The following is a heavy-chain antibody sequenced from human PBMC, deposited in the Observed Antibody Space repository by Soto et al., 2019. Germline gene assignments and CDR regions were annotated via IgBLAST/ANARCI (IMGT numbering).Heavy chain of an antibody. D-gene: IGHD3-22*01. CDR1: GFPFSNYV. V-gene: IGHV3-23*01. CDR2: ISGSGGST. Sequence: GGSLRLSCAASGFPFSNYVMSWVRQAPGKGLEWVSAISGSGGSTYYADSVKGRFTISRDNSKNTLYLQMNSLRAEDTAVYYCAKVSPTGYYDSSGYQYYYYYYGMDVWGQGTTVTVSS. J-gene: IGHJ6*02. CDR3: AKVSPTGYYDSSGYQYYYYYYGMDV.